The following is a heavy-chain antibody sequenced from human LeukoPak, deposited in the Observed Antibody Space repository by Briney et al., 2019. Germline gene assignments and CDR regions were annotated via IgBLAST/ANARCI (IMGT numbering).Heavy chain of an antibody. Sequence: PGGSLRLSCAASGFTFSSYSMNWVRLAPGKGLEWVSYISSASNTIYYADSVKGRFTISRDNAKNSLYLQMNSLRAEDTAMYYCARDGWFGDYNWFDPWGQGTLVTVSS. CDR1: GFTFSSYS. J-gene: IGHJ5*02. V-gene: IGHV3-48*01. D-gene: IGHD3-10*01. CDR3: ARDGWFGDYNWFDP. CDR2: ISSASNTI.